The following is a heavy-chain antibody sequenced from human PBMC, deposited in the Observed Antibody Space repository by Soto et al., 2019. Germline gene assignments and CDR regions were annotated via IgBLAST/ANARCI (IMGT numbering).Heavy chain of an antibody. V-gene: IGHV3-30*18. D-gene: IGHD3-10*02. J-gene: IGHJ6*02. CDR2: ISYDGSNK. CDR1: GFSFSSYG. CDR3: AKGILFGELSSPFYGMDV. Sequence: QPGGSLRLSCAASGFSFSSYGMHWVRQAPGKGLEWVAVISYDGSNKYYADSVKGRFTISRDNSKNTLYVQMNSLRAGDTAVYYCAKGILFGELSSPFYGMDVWGQGTTVTVSS.